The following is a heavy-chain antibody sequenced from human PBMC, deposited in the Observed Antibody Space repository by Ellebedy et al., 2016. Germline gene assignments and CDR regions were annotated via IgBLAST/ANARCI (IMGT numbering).Heavy chain of an antibody. V-gene: IGHV4-59*01. CDR2: IYCSGST. Sequence: SETLSLTCTVSGGSISSYYWSWIRQPPGKGLEWIGYIYCSGSTNYNPSLKSRVTISVDTSKNQFSLKLSSVTAADTAVYYCARVGYSYGYSWGNFDYWGQGTLVTVSS. D-gene: IGHD5-18*01. CDR3: ARVGYSYGYSWGNFDY. J-gene: IGHJ4*02. CDR1: GGSISSYY.